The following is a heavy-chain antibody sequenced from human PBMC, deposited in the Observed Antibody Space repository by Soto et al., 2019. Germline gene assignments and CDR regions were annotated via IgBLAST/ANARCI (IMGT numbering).Heavy chain of an antibody. CDR2: ISTYNGNT. Sequence: GASVKVSCKASGYTFTISGISGVRQAPGQWPDGMGWISTYNGNTNYAQNLQGRVTMTTDTSTSTAYMELRGLRSDDTAVYYCARTVAGYFDYWGQGTLVTVSS. CDR1: GYTFTISG. V-gene: IGHV1-18*01. D-gene: IGHD6-19*01. J-gene: IGHJ4*02. CDR3: ARTVAGYFDY.